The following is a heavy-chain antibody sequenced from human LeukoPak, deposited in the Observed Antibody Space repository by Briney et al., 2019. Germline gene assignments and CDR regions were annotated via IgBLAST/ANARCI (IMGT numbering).Heavy chain of an antibody. V-gene: IGHV1-3*01. D-gene: IGHD6-13*01. Sequence: GASVKVSCKASGYTFTSYAMHWVRQAPGQRLEWMGWINAGNGNTKYSQKLQGRVTITRDTSASTAYMELSSLRSEDTAVYYCARVEGGLSSSWYGYFDYWGQGTLVTVSS. CDR1: GYTFTSYA. CDR3: ARVEGGLSSSWYGYFDY. J-gene: IGHJ4*02. CDR2: INAGNGNT.